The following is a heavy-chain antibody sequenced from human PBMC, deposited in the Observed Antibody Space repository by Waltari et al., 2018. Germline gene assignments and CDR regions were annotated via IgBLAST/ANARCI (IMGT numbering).Heavy chain of an antibody. CDR3: ARRDGVCLGCHAFDI. CDR2: IYYRGST. CDR1: GGSISSSSYY. V-gene: IGHV4-39*01. D-gene: IGHD2-8*01. J-gene: IGHJ3*02. Sequence: QLQLQESGPGLVKPSETMSLTCTVSGGSISSSSYYWGWIRQPQGKGLECIGGIYYRGSTYYYPSLKIRFTISVDTSKNQFSLKLSSVTAADTAVYYCARRDGVCLGCHAFDIWGQGTMVTVSS.